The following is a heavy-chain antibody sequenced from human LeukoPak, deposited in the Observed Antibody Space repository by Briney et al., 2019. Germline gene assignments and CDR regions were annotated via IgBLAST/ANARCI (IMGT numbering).Heavy chain of an antibody. Sequence: SETLSLTCTVSGGSISSYYCSWIRQPPGKGLESIGYIYYSGSTNYNPSLKSRVTISVDTSKNQFSLKLSSVTAADTAVYYCARQGSDSSGYYYYAFDIWGQGTMVTVSS. CDR3: ARQGSDSSGYYYYAFDI. CDR2: IYYSGST. J-gene: IGHJ3*02. V-gene: IGHV4-59*08. CDR1: GGSISSYY. D-gene: IGHD3-22*01.